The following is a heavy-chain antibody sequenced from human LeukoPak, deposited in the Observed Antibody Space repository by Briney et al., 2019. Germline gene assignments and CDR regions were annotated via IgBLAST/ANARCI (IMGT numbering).Heavy chain of an antibody. CDR2: ISGDGRNI. D-gene: IGHD2-2*01. CDR1: GFTFSSYW. J-gene: IGHJ4*02. V-gene: IGHV3-74*01. CDR3: ANHLACGSTSCPSFDY. Sequence: PGGSLRLSCVASGFTFSSYWMHWVRQDPRKGLVWVSRISGDGRNINYADSVKGRFTISRDNAKNSLYLQMNSLRAEDTAVYYCANHLACGSTSCPSFDYWGQGTLVTVSS.